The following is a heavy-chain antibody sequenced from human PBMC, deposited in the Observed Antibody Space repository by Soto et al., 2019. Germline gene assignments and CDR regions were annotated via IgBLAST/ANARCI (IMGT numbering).Heavy chain of an antibody. V-gene: IGHV4-4*07. CDR2: IYTSAST. CDR1: GASVNTFS. Sequence: QVQLQESGPGLVKPSETLSLTCTVSGASVNTFSWSWIRQPAGKGLEWIGRIYTSASTNYSPSLKGRLTLSVDTSKNQVSLQLTSVTAADTAIYYCAKDREEGYNFYYGMDVWGQGATVTVSS. CDR3: AKDREEGYNFYYGMDV. J-gene: IGHJ6*02.